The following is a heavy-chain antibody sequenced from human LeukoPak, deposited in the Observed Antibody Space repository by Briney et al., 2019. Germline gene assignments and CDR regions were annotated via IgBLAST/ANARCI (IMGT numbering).Heavy chain of an antibody. CDR2: ISGSGGST. Sequence: GGSLRLSCAASGFTITTFAMSWVRQAPGKGLEWVSAISGSGGSTYYADSVKGRFTISRDNSKNTLYLQMNSLRAEDTAVYYCAKGSSGWHKDYYYYGMDVWGQGTTVTVSS. CDR1: GFTITTFA. D-gene: IGHD6-19*01. CDR3: AKGSSGWHKDYYYYGMDV. V-gene: IGHV3-23*01. J-gene: IGHJ6*02.